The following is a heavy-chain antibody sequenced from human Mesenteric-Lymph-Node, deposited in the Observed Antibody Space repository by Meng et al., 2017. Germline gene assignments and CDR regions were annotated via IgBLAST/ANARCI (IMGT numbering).Heavy chain of an antibody. Sequence: QVQLQQWAAGLLKPSETLSLTCAGYGGSFSGYYWSWIRQPPGKGLEWIGEINHSGSTNYNPSLKSRVTISVDTSKNQFSLKLSSVTAADTAVYYCARRIAAAGRPNWFDPWGQGTLVTVSS. CDR2: INHSGST. CDR3: ARRIAAAGRPNWFDP. J-gene: IGHJ5*02. D-gene: IGHD6-13*01. CDR1: GGSFSGYY. V-gene: IGHV4-34*01.